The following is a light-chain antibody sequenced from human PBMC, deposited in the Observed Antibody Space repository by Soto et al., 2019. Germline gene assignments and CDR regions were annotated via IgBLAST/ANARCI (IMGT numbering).Light chain of an antibody. CDR2: DVS. J-gene: IGKJ2*01. V-gene: IGKV1-5*01. Sequence: DLQMTQSPSTLSAFVGDRVTITCRATQDINNWLAWYQHKPGKAPRLLIYDVSTLQTGVPSRFSGRGSGTEATLIISSLQPDDVATYYCQQYFHYPVTFGRGTKVDIK. CDR3: QQYFHYPVT. CDR1: QDINNW.